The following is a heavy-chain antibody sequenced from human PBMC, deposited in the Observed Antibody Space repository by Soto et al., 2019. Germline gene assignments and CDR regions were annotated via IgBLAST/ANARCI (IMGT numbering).Heavy chain of an antibody. V-gene: IGHV6-1*01. Sequence: QSQTLSLTCAISGDSVSSNSAAWNWIRQSPSRGLEWLGRTYYRSKWYNDYAVSVKSRITSNPDTSKNQFSLQLNSVTPEDTAVYYCARERAVDHQTYYFDYWGQGTLVTVSS. CDR1: GDSVSSNSAA. CDR2: TYYRSKWYN. CDR3: ARERAVDHQTYYFDY. D-gene: IGHD6-19*01. J-gene: IGHJ4*02.